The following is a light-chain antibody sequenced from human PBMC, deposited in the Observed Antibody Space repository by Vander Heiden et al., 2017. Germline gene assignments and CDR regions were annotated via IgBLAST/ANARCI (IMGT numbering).Light chain of an antibody. J-gene: IGKJ1*01. CDR1: QSISSW. CDR2: DAS. Sequence: DTQMTQSPSTLPASGGDRVTINGRASQSISSWLAWYQQKPGKAPKLLIYDASTLESGVPSRFSGSGSGTEFTLTISSLQPDDFATYYCQQYYRYSTFGQGTKVEIK. CDR3: QQYYRYST. V-gene: IGKV1-5*01.